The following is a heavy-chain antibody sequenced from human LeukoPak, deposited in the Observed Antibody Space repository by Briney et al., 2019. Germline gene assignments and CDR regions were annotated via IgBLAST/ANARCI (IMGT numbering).Heavy chain of an antibody. Sequence: GGSLRLSCAASGFTLSNYWMHGVRQAPGKGLVWVSRINSDGSSTNYADSVKGRFNISRDNAKNTLYLQMTSLRAEDTAVYFCAKGFDYWGQGILVTVSS. V-gene: IGHV3-74*01. J-gene: IGHJ4*02. CDR3: AKGFDY. CDR2: INSDGSST. CDR1: GFTLSNYW.